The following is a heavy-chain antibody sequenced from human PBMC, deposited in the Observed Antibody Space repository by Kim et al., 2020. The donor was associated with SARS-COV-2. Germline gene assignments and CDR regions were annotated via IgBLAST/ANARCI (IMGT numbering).Heavy chain of an antibody. V-gene: IGHV4-39*01. CDR2: IYYSGST. Sequence: SETLSLTCTVSGGSISSSSYYWGWIRQPPGKGLEWIGSIYYSGSTYYNPSLKSRVTISVDTSKNQFSLKLSSVTAADTAVYYCARHPHYGDYGGKGFDYWGQGTLVTVSS. J-gene: IGHJ4*02. D-gene: IGHD4-17*01. CDR1: GGSISSSSYY. CDR3: ARHPHYGDYGGKGFDY.